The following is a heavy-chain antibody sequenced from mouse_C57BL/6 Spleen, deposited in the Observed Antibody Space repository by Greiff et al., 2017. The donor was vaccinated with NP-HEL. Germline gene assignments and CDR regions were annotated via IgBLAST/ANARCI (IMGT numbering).Heavy chain of an antibody. CDR3: TSGGHEYDEDYYAMDY. J-gene: IGHJ4*01. V-gene: IGHV14-1*01. Sequence: EVQLQQSGAELVRPGASVKLSCTASGFNIKDYYMHWVKQRPEQGLEWIGRIDPEDGDTEYAPKFQGKATMTADTSSNTAYLQLSGLTSEDTAVYYCTSGGHEYDEDYYAMDYWGQGTSVTVSS. CDR1: GFNIKDYY. CDR2: IDPEDGDT. D-gene: IGHD2-4*01.